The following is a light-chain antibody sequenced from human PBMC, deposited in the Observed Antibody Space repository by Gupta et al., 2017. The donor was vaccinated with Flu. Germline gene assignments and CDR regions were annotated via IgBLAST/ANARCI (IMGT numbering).Light chain of an antibody. Sequence: SSLSASVGDRVTITCRASQTISNFLAWFQQKPGKAPKLLIYKASSLESGVPSRFSGSGSGTEFTLTISSLQPDDFATYYCQQYNSYSTWTFGQGTRVEIK. CDR2: KAS. CDR3: QQYNSYSTWT. V-gene: IGKV1-5*03. J-gene: IGKJ1*01. CDR1: QTISNF.